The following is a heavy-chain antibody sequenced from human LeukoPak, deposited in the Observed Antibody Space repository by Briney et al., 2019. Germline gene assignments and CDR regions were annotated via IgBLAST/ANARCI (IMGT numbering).Heavy chain of an antibody. Sequence: SETLSLTCIVSGGSVSSGTFYWSWIRQSPGKGLEWIGYIYYTGITNYNPSLKSRVTISVDTSKNQFSLKLSSVTAADTAVYYCALWNYWGQGTLVTVSS. CDR2: IYYTGIT. CDR1: GGSVSSGTFY. J-gene: IGHJ4*02. V-gene: IGHV4-61*01. D-gene: IGHD3-10*01. CDR3: ALWNY.